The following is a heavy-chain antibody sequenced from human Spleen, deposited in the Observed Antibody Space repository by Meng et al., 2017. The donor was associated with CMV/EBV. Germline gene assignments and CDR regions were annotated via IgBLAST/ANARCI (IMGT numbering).Heavy chain of an antibody. Sequence: GESLKISCATSGFTFSRYWMTWVRQAPGEGLEWLANINQDGSDKYYLDSVEGRFTISRDNGKNSVYLQMNSLRAGDTAVYYCVRGGYIELEYWGQGTLVTVSS. CDR3: VRGGYIELEY. CDR1: GFTFSRYW. V-gene: IGHV3-7*04. J-gene: IGHJ4*02. CDR2: INQDGSDK. D-gene: IGHD6-25*01.